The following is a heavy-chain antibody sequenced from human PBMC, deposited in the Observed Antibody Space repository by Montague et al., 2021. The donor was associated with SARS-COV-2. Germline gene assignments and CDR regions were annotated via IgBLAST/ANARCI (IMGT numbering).Heavy chain of an antibody. CDR2: IYATGSA. CDR1: GGSVSSRSHF. V-gene: IGHV4-61*09. D-gene: IGHD2-15*01. CDR3: TRVVVVLQDSPAPTRFDP. J-gene: IGHJ5*02. Sequence: TLSLTCTVSGGSVSSRSHFWSWIRQPAGKGLEWIGHIYATGSANYNPSLESRVTISVDTSNNQFSLRLNSVTAADTAVYYCTRVVVVLQDSPAPTRFDPWGQGILVTVSS.